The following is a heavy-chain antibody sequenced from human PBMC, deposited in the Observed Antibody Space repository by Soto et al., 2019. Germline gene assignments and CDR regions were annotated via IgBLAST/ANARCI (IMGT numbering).Heavy chain of an antibody. D-gene: IGHD3-3*01. V-gene: IGHV3-48*03. J-gene: IGHJ6*02. CDR3: ATVYDFWSGLRYYYGMDV. CDR2: ISSSGSTI. CDR1: GFTFTSYE. Sequence: GGSLRLSCAASGFTFTSYEMNWVRQAPGKGLEWVSYISSSGSTIYYADSVKGRFTISRDNAKNSLYLQMNSLRAEDTAVYYCATVYDFWSGLRYYYGMDVWGQGTTVTVSS.